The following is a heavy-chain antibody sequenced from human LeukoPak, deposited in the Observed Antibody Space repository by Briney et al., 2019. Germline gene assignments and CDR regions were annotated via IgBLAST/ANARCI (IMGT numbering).Heavy chain of an antibody. CDR2: INPSGGST. CDR3: ARDGLRAYCGGDCYYNWFDP. CDR1: GYTFTSYY. J-gene: IGHJ5*02. D-gene: IGHD2-21*02. Sequence: ASVKVSCKASGYTFTSYYMHWVRQPPAQGLEWMGIINPSGGSTSYAQKFQGRVTMTRDTSTSTVYMELSSLRSEDTAVYYCARDGLRAYCGGDCYYNWFDPWGQGTLVTVSS. V-gene: IGHV1-46*01.